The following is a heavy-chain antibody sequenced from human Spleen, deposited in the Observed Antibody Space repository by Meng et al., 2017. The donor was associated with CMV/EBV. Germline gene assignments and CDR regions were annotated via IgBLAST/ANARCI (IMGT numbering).Heavy chain of an antibody. CDR3: ARGVAAAAYYFDY. Sequence: SETLSLTCTVSGGSISSYYWSWIRQPPGKGLEWIGYIYYSGSTNYNPSLKSRVTISVDTSKNQFSPKLSSVTAADTAVYYCARGVAAAAYYFDYWGQGTLDTVSS. D-gene: IGHD6-13*01. CDR1: GGSISSYY. V-gene: IGHV4-59*01. CDR2: IYYSGST. J-gene: IGHJ4*02.